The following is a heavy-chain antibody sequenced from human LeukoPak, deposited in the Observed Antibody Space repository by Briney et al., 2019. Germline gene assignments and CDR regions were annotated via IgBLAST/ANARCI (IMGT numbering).Heavy chain of an antibody. CDR2: ISGSGDST. CDR1: GFTFSSHA. V-gene: IGHV3-23*01. Sequence: GGSLRLSCAASGFTFSSHAMSWVRQAPGKGLEWVSAISGSGDSTYYADSVKGRFTISRDNSKNTLYLQMNSLRTEDTAVYYCAKAVVGTIYYFDYWGQGTLVTVSS. J-gene: IGHJ4*02. D-gene: IGHD1-26*01. CDR3: AKAVVGTIYYFDY.